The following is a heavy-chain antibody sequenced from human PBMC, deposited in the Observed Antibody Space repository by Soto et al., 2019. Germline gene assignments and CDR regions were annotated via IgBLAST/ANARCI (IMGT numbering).Heavy chain of an antibody. CDR2: ISAYNGNI. V-gene: IGHV1-18*01. D-gene: IGHD6-13*01. Sequence: ASVKVSCKASGYTFTSYGITWVRQAPGQGLEWMGWISAYNGNINYVEKFQGRVTMTTDTFTSTAYMELRSLRSDDTAVYYCARRPPTKYSSSWQGGSSYGMDVWGQGTTVTVSS. CDR1: GYTFTSYG. CDR3: ARRPPTKYSSSWQGGSSYGMDV. J-gene: IGHJ6*02.